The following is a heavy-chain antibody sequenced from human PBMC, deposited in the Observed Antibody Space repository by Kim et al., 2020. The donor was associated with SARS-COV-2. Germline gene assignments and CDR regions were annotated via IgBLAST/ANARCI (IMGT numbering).Heavy chain of an antibody. CDR2: IDGSDGTT. J-gene: IGHJ4*02. D-gene: IGHD2-2*03. Sequence: GGSLRLSCTTSGFTFTGYAMSWVRQAPGKGLEWVSSIDGSDGTTYYADSVKGRFTISSDNSKNTLYLQMNSLRADDTAVYYCMKGGWGWIWDHWGQGTRVTVSS. CDR1: GFTFTGYA. V-gene: IGHV3-23*01. CDR3: MKGGWGWIWDH.